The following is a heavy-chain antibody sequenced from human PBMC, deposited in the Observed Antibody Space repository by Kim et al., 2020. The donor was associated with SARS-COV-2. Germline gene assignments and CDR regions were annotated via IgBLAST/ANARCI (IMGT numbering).Heavy chain of an antibody. Sequence: ASVKVSCKAYGYTFNVYLIYWVRQAPGQGLEWMGWINPHSGGTNYAQKFQGRVTMTRDTSTETVYMELSSLKSDDTALYYCARPANYYLGTTWFDPWGREPWSLSPQ. CDR2: INPHSGGT. J-gene: IGHJ5*02. CDR1: GYTFNVYL. V-gene: IGHV1-2*02. D-gene: IGHD3-22*01. CDR3: ARPANYYLGTTWFDP.